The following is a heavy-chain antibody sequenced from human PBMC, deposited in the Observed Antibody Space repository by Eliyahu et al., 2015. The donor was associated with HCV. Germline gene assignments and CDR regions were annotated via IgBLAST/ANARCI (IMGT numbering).Heavy chain of an antibody. D-gene: IGHD3-16*01. Sequence: QVHLRQWGAALXRPSETLSXTCAVYGESFSGYYWSWIRQPPGKGLEWIGDISHSGNDKYNPSLKSRVTISVDMSKNQFSLKLTSVTAGDTAVYHCARIRGXRSYFDYWSQGSLVTVSS. V-gene: IGHV4-34*02. J-gene: IGHJ4*02. CDR1: GESFSGYY. CDR3: ARIRGXRSYFDY. CDR2: ISHSGND.